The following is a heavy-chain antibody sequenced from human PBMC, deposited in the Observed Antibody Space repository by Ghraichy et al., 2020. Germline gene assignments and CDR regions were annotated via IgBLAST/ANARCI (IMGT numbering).Heavy chain of an antibody. CDR3: AKELSCSSTKCPFDY. J-gene: IGHJ4*02. D-gene: IGHD2-2*01. V-gene: IGHV3-23*01. Sequence: GGLRLSCAASGFTFSSFVMNWVRQAPGKGLEWVSAISGRGGTTYYADSVKGRFTVSRDNSKNTLYLQMNSLRADDTALYYCAKELSCSSTKCPFDYWGQGTLVTVSS. CDR1: GFTFSSFV. CDR2: ISGRGGTT.